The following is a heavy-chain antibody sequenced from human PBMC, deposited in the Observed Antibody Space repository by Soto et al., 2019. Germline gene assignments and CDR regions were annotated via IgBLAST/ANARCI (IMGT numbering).Heavy chain of an antibody. CDR1: GYTFTSYG. CDR3: ARALGQYSSGWYTVVY. J-gene: IGHJ4*02. Sequence: ASVKVSCKASGYTFTSYGISWVRQAPGQGLEWMGWISAYNGNTNYAQKLQGRVTMTTDTSTSTAYMELRSLRSDDTAVYYCARALGQYSSGWYTVVYWGQGTLVTVSS. V-gene: IGHV1-18*01. CDR2: ISAYNGNT. D-gene: IGHD6-19*01.